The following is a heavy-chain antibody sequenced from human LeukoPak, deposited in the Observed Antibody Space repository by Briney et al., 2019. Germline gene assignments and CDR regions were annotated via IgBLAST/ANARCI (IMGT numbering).Heavy chain of an antibody. CDR3: SKGNGRDGVLAHDY. CDR2: ISSAADKT. Sequence: GGSLRLSCAASGFTFSTLAMSWVRQPPGRGLEWISAISSAADKTFYADSVKGRFTISRDNSKNTLYLQMDSLRVEDTAVYYCSKGNGRDGVLAHDYWGQGTLVTVSS. CDR1: GFTFSTLA. D-gene: IGHD3-3*02. V-gene: IGHV3-23*01. J-gene: IGHJ4*02.